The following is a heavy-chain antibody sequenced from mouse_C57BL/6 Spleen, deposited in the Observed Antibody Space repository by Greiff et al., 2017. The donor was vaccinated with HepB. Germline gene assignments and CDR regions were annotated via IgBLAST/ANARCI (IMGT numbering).Heavy chain of an antibody. D-gene: IGHD3-1*01. Sequence: EVKLVESGGGLVQPQGSLKLSCAASGFSFNTYAMNWVRQAPGKGLEWVARIRSKSNNYATYYADSVKDRFTSSRDDSESMLYLQMNNLKTEDTAMYYCVRHRDSRYFDVWGTGTTVTVSS. J-gene: IGHJ1*03. CDR1: GFSFNTYA. CDR2: IRSKSNNYAT. V-gene: IGHV10-1*01. CDR3: VRHRDSRYFDV.